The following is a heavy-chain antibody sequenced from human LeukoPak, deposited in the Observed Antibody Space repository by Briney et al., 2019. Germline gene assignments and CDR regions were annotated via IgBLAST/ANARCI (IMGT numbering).Heavy chain of an antibody. V-gene: IGHV1-8*01. CDR1: GYSFTSHD. CDR3: ARAGYSYGPGAPNWFDP. Sequence: ASVKVSCKASGYSFTSHDINWVRQATGQGLEWMGWMKPNNGKTGYAQKFQGRVTMTSDTSISTAYMELSRLRSDDTAVYYCARAGYSYGPGAPNWFDPWGQGTLVTVSS. CDR2: MKPNNGKT. D-gene: IGHD5-18*01. J-gene: IGHJ5*02.